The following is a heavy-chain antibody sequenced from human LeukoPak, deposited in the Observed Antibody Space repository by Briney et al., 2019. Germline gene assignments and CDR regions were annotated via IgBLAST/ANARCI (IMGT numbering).Heavy chain of an antibody. CDR3: AKDFTPDGIWDIDY. D-gene: IGHD1-20*01. Sequence: GGSLRLSCAASGFSFTNYWMSWVRQAPGKGLEWVANIKEDGSEKYYVDSVKGRFTISRDNAQNSLYLQMNSLRDEDTAIYYCAKDFTPDGIWDIDYWGRGTLITVSS. CDR1: GFSFTNYW. CDR2: IKEDGSEK. V-gene: IGHV3-7*03. J-gene: IGHJ4*02.